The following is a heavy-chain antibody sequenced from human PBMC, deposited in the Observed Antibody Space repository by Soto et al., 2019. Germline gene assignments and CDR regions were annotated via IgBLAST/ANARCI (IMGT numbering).Heavy chain of an antibody. J-gene: IGHJ4*02. CDR1: VGSIRSYY. CDR2: IYYSGST. Sequence: PSETLYLTCTVSVGSIRSYYWSWIRQPPGKGLEWIGYIYYSGSTNYNPSLKSRVTISVDTSKNQFSLKLSSVTAADTAVYYCARAPDCSGGSCFEYYFDYWGQGTLVTVSS. CDR3: ARAPDCSGGSCFEYYFDY. D-gene: IGHD2-15*01. V-gene: IGHV4-59*01.